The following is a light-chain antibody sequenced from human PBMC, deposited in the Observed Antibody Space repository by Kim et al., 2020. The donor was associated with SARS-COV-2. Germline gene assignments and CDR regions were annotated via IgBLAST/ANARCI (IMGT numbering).Light chain of an antibody. V-gene: IGLV1-51*01. CDR2: DNH. Sequence: GAKVTISCSGSSSNIGNYYVSWSQQLPGTAPRLLIYDNHERPSGIPDRFSGSKSGTTATLGITGLQTGDEADYYCGAWDTSLSIVVFGGGTQLTVL. CDR1: SSNIGNYY. J-gene: IGLJ2*01. CDR3: GAWDTSLSIVV.